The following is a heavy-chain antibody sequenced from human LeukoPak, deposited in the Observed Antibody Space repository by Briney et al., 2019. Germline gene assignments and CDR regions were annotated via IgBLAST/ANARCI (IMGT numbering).Heavy chain of an antibody. D-gene: IGHD5-18*01. CDR2: IRSDGSNK. Sequence: KAGGSLRLSCAASGFTFSSYGMHWVRQAPGKGLEWVAFIRSDGSNKYYADSVKGRFTISRDNSKNTLYLQLNSLRAEDTAVYYRAKDPGYSYGTSFDYWGQGTLVTVSS. CDR3: AKDPGYSYGTSFDY. CDR1: GFTFSSYG. J-gene: IGHJ4*02. V-gene: IGHV3-30*02.